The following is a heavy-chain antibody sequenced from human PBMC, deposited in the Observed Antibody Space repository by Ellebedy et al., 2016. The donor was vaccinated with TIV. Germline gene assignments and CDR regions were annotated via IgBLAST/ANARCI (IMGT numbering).Heavy chain of an antibody. J-gene: IGHJ4*02. Sequence: GESLKISCAASGFTFSSYDMHWVRQATGKGLEWVSAIGTAGATYYPGSVKGRFTISRENAKNSLYLQMNSLRAEDTAVYYCARGGTTELDYWGQGTLVTVSS. CDR2: IGTAGAT. V-gene: IGHV3-13*01. CDR1: GFTFSSYD. CDR3: ARGGTTELDY. D-gene: IGHD1-26*01.